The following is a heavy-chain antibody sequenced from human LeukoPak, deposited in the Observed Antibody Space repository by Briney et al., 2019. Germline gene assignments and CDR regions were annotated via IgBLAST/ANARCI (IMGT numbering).Heavy chain of an antibody. CDR2: IHPSGGNS. CDR1: VYTFTSHY. J-gene: IGHJ4*02. Sequence: GASVNISYKASVYTFTSHYVHWVRQAPGQGLEWMGIIHPSGGNSRNTQNFQGRVTMTRDTSTSTVYLELSSLRSEDTAVYYCARDCSSTTCQGPVLDFWGQGTLVTVSS. CDR3: ARDCSSTTCQGPVLDF. V-gene: IGHV1-46*01. D-gene: IGHD2/OR15-2a*01.